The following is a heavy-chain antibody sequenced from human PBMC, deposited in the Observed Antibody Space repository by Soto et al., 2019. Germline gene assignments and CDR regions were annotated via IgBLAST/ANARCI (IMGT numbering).Heavy chain of an antibody. Sequence: QVQLVQSGAEVKKPGSSVKVSCQASGGTFNNFAFTWVRQAPGQGLEWLGGIMPVFHTTNIAQTFQDRITVTADDITTTVYMDMTSMRYDDTYVYYCATATISPVSATLYHYGLEVWGQGTTVTVSS. D-gene: IGHD6-25*01. CDR1: GGTFNNFA. CDR3: ATATISPVSATLYHYGLEV. V-gene: IGHV1-69*01. J-gene: IGHJ6*02. CDR2: IMPVFHTT.